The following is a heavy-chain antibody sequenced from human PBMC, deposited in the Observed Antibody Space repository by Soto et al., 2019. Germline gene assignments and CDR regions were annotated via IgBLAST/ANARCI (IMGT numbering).Heavy chain of an antibody. CDR3: ASGPDIVATSGAPNDAFDI. CDR2: INHSGST. V-gene: IGHV4-34*01. D-gene: IGHD5-12*01. Sequence: SETLSLTCAVYGGSFSDYYWSWIRQPPGKGLEWIGEINHSGSTNYNPSLKSRVTISVDTSKNQFSLKLSSVTAADTAVYYCASGPDIVATSGAPNDAFDIWGQGTMVTVSS. CDR1: GGSFSDYY. J-gene: IGHJ3*02.